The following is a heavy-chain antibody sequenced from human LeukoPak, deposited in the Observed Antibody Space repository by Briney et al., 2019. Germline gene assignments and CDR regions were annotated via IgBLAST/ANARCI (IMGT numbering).Heavy chain of an antibody. J-gene: IGHJ4*02. CDR1: GFTFSSYA. CDR2: ISYDGSNK. Sequence: PGGSLRLSCAASGFTFSSYAMHWVRQAPGKGLERVAVISYDGSNKYYADSVKGRFTISRDNSKNTLYLQMNSLRAEDTAVYYCARDHYYDSSGYSPYWGQGTLVTVSS. D-gene: IGHD3-22*01. V-gene: IGHV3-30*04. CDR3: ARDHYYDSSGYSPY.